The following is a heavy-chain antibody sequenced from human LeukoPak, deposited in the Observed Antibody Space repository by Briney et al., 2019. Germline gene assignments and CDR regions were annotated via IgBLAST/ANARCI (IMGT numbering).Heavy chain of an antibody. CDR1: GGSFSGYY. V-gene: IGHV4-34*01. D-gene: IGHD2-8*01. CDR3: ARYQMVYASYYFDY. CDR2: IYHSGST. Sequence: SETLSLTCAVYGGSFSGYYWSWIRQPPGKGLEWIGYIYHSGSTYYNPSLKSRVTISVDRSKNQFSLKLSSVTAADTAVYYCARYQMVYASYYFDYWGQGTLVTVSS. J-gene: IGHJ4*02.